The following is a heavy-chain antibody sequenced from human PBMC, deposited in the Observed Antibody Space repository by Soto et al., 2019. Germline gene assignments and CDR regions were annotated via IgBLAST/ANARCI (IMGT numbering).Heavy chain of an antibody. Sequence: QVQLVQSGGEVKRPGASVKVSCKTSGYTFSNYGITWVRQAPGQPLEWLGWISLYSDGTNYAQKFQGRVSMTTDTSTTTAYMALRSLRSDDTAVYYCASVVPGAEAWFGPWGQGTLVTVSS. D-gene: IGHD2-2*01. CDR1: GYTFSNYG. V-gene: IGHV1-18*01. CDR2: ISLYSDGT. J-gene: IGHJ5*02. CDR3: ASVVPGAEAWFGP.